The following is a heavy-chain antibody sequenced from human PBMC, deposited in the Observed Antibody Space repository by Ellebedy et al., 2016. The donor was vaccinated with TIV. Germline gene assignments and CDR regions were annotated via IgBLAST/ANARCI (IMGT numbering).Heavy chain of an antibody. V-gene: IGHV4-39*07. Sequence: MPSETLSLTCTVPGGPISNSDYYRNWIRQPPGKGLEWIGSIYYSGSAYYNPSLKSRVTVSVDTSKNQFSLNLSSVTAADTAVYYCARDPALPRGRFDTWGQGTLVTVSS. CDR1: GGPISNSDYY. CDR2: IYYSGSA. J-gene: IGHJ5*02. CDR3: ARDPALPRGRFDT.